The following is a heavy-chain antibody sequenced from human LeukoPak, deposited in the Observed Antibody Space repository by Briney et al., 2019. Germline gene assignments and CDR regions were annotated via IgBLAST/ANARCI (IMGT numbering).Heavy chain of an antibody. Sequence: PSETLSLTCSVSGYSITSLYYWDWIRQPPGKGLEWIGTFYHSGSTYYNPSLRSRVTISVDTSKNQLSLRLTSVTAADTAVYFCARGGLLTGYLDDAFDIWGQGTRVTVSS. CDR2: FYHSGST. V-gene: IGHV4-38-2*02. CDR1: GYSITSLYY. D-gene: IGHD3-9*01. J-gene: IGHJ3*02. CDR3: ARGGLLTGYLDDAFDI.